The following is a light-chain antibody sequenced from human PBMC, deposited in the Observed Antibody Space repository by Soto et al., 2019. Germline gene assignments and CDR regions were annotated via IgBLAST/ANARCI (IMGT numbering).Light chain of an antibody. Sequence: DIQMTQSPSTLSASVGEIVTITCRASQSISRYLNWYQQKPGKAPNLLINAGSSFQSGVPSRFSGGGSGTDFTLTIIGLQPEDFATYYCQQSHSTPYTFGQGTKLEIK. V-gene: IGKV1-39*01. J-gene: IGKJ2*01. CDR1: QSISRY. CDR2: AGS. CDR3: QQSHSTPYT.